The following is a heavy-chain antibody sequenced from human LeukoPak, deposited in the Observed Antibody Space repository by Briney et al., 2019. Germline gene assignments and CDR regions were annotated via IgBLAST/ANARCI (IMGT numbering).Heavy chain of an antibody. D-gene: IGHD6-19*01. CDR1: GFTFGIYA. V-gene: IGHV3-23*01. Sequence: GGSLRLSCAVSGFTFGIYAMTWVRQAPGRGLEWVSTISGSGGTTHFADSVKGRFTISRDNSKNTLYLQMNSLRAEDTAVYYCARNRGRIAVAAIAFDIWGQGTMVTVSS. CDR3: ARNRGRIAVAAIAFDI. J-gene: IGHJ3*02. CDR2: ISGSGGTT.